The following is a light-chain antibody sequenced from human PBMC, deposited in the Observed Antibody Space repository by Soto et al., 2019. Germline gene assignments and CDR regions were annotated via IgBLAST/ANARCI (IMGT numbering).Light chain of an antibody. CDR2: GAS. V-gene: IGKV3-20*01. CDR1: QSVSSDY. Sequence: EIVLTQSPGTLSLSPGERATLSCRASQSVSSDYLAWYQQKPGQAPRLLIYGASNRATGIPDRFSGSGSGTDFTLTISRLEPEDFALYYCQQYGNSPRWTFGQGTKVEIK. CDR3: QQYGNSPRWT. J-gene: IGKJ1*01.